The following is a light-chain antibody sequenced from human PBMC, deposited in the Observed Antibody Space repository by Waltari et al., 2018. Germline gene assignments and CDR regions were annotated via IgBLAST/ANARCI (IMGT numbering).Light chain of an antibody. V-gene: IGLV8-61*01. CDR3: SMYMGSGVWV. CDR1: SGPVSSTSY. CDR2: KGI. Sequence: QTVVTQEPSLSVSPGGTVTPTCAFRSGPVSSTSYPTWYQQTPGQPPRTLVYKGISRSSGVPDRFSGSILGNTAALTITGAQADDESDYYCSMYMGSGVWVFGGGTKLTVL. J-gene: IGLJ3*02.